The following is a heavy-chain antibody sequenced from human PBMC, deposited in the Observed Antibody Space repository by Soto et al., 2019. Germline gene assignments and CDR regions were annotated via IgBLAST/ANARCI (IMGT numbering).Heavy chain of an antibody. D-gene: IGHD2-15*01. CDR2: ISVSGGST. J-gene: IGHJ4*02. Sequence: GGSLRLSCAASGFIFGSYVMSWVRQAPGKGLEWVSGISVSGGSTFYADSVKGRFTSSRDNSKNTLFLQMNSLRAEDTAIYYCARAPIGSSPLPIEIDYSGQGTLVTVS. CDR3: ARAPIGSSPLPIEIDY. CDR1: GFIFGSYV. V-gene: IGHV3-23*01.